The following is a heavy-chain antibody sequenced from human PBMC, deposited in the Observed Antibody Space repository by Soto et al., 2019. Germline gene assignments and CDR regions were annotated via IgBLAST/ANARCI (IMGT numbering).Heavy chain of an antibody. D-gene: IGHD5-18*01. J-gene: IGHJ6*02. Sequence: SETLSLTCTVSGGSIRSGGYCWSWVRQNPRRGLEWIGNIYYSGNTYYNPSLKSRLTISVDTSKNQFSLNLSSVTAADTAVYYCARDRLMATAGTARHYFGLDVWGQGTTVTVSS. CDR2: IYYSGNT. CDR1: GGSIRSGGYC. V-gene: IGHV4-31*03. CDR3: ARDRLMATAGTARHYFGLDV.